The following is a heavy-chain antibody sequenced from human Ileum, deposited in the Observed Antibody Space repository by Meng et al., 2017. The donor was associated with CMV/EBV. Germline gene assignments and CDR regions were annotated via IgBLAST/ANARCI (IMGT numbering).Heavy chain of an antibody. CDR1: GGSISGYH. CDR3: GRAGARGVPVDI. D-gene: IGHD3-10*01. V-gene: IGHV4-4*07. CDR2: LRTSGTT. J-gene: IGHJ4*02. Sequence: QLEASGPGPVKPSETLSLTCAVSGGSISGYHWTWIRKPAGKGLEWIGRLRTSGTTDHNPSLMSRVTLSIDTSKNQFSLKLTSVTAADTAVYYCGRAGARGVPVDIWGQGTLVTVSS.